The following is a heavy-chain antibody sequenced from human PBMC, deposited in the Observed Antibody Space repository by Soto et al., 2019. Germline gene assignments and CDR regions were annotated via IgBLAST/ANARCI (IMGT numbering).Heavy chain of an antibody. Sequence: SETLSLTCTVSGGSISSNDYYWSWIRQSPGKGLEWIGYNYYGGSTYYNPSLKSPVTISLDTSKNQFSLKLTSVTAADTAVYYCARARVPRFIHNTWFDPWGQGTLVTVSS. CDR3: ARARVPRFIHNTWFDP. CDR2: NYYGGST. J-gene: IGHJ5*02. V-gene: IGHV4-30-4*01. D-gene: IGHD2-2*01. CDR1: GGSISSNDYY.